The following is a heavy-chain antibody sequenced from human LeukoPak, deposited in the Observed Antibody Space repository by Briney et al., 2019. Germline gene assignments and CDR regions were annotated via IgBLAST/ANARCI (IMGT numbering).Heavy chain of an antibody. Sequence: GGSLRLSCATSGFTFNRFGMHWVRQAPGKGLEWVAVIWYDGSNKDYADSVKGRFTISRDNSKNTLYLQMNSLRAEDTAIYYCAKDRARGGATDFDYWGQGTLVTVSS. CDR3: AKDRARGGATDFDY. V-gene: IGHV3-33*06. CDR2: IWYDGSNK. CDR1: GFTFNRFG. D-gene: IGHD1-26*01. J-gene: IGHJ4*02.